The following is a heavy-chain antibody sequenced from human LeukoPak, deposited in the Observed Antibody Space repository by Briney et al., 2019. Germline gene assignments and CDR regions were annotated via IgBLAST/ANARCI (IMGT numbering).Heavy chain of an antibody. CDR3: ARTGGMYYYYNYMDV. CDR1: GYSFISYW. Sequence: PGESLKISCQGSGYSFISYWIGWVRQMPGKGLEWMGIIYPGDSDTKYSPSFQGQVTISADKTISTAYLQLSSLKASDTAMYYCARTGGMYYYYNYMDVWGKGTTVTVSS. J-gene: IGHJ6*03. V-gene: IGHV5-51*01. CDR2: IYPGDSDT.